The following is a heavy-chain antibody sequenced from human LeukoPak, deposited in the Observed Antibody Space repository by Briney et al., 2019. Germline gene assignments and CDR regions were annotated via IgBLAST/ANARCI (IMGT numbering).Heavy chain of an antibody. D-gene: IGHD1-26*01. V-gene: IGHV3-7*01. Sequence: QPGGSLRLSCAASGFTFSSYWMSWVRQAPGKGLEWVANIKQDGSEKYYVESVKSRFTISRDKPKNSLYLQMNSLRAEETAVYYCARVNSGSYPFDYWGQGPLVTVSS. CDR1: GFTFSSYW. CDR2: IKQDGSEK. CDR3: ARVNSGSYPFDY. J-gene: IGHJ4*02.